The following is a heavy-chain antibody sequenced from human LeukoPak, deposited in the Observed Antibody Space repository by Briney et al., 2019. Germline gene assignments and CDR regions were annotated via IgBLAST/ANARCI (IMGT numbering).Heavy chain of an antibody. Sequence: GGSLRLSCAASGFTFSSYWMSWVRQAPGKGLEWVANIKQDGSEKYYVDSVKGRFTISRDNAKNSLYLQMNSLRAEDTAVYYCAGVNYDYVWGSMNYYGMDVWGQGTTVTVSS. V-gene: IGHV3-7*04. CDR1: GFTFSSYW. J-gene: IGHJ6*02. D-gene: IGHD3-16*01. CDR3: AGVNYDYVWGSMNYYGMDV. CDR2: IKQDGSEK.